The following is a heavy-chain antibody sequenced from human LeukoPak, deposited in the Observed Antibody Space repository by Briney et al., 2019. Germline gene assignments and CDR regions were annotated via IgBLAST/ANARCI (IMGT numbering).Heavy chain of an antibody. V-gene: IGHV4-34*01. CDR1: GGSFSGYY. CDR3: ARIRRNYYDSSGPDY. D-gene: IGHD3-22*01. CDR2: INHSGST. Sequence: SETLSLTCAVYGGSFSGYYWSWIRQPPGKGLEWIGEINHSGSTSYNPSLKSRVTISVDTSKNQFSLKLSSVTAADTAVYYCARIRRNYYDSSGPDYWGQGTLVTVSS. J-gene: IGHJ4*02.